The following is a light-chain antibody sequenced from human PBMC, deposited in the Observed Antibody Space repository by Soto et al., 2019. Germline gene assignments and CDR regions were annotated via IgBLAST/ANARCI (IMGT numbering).Light chain of an antibody. V-gene: IGKV3-15*01. CDR1: QSVSSN. CDR3: QHYNNWPPYT. Sequence: EIVMTQSPATLSVSPGEGATLSCRASQSVSSNLAWYQQKPGQAPRLLIYGASTRATGIPARFGGSGSGTEFTLTISSLQSEDFAVYYCQHYNNWPPYTFGQGTKLEIK. CDR2: GAS. J-gene: IGKJ2*01.